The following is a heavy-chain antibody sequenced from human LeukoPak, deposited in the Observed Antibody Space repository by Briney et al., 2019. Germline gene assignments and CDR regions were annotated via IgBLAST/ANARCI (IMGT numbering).Heavy chain of an antibody. J-gene: IGHJ4*02. CDR2: INHSGST. D-gene: IGHD5-24*01. CDR3: ARVGGRDGYNYFLDY. Sequence: SETLSLTCAGYGGSFSRYYWSWIRQPPGKGLEWIGEINHSGSTNYNPSLKSRVTISVDTSKNQFSLKLSSVTAADTAVYYCARVGGRDGYNYFLDYWGQGTLVTVSS. CDR1: GGSFSRYY. V-gene: IGHV4-34*01.